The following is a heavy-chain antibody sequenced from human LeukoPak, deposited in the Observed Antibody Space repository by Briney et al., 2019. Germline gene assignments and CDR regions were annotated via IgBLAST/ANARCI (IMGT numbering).Heavy chain of an antibody. D-gene: IGHD3-22*01. CDR2: INPRSGGA. J-gene: IGHJ4*02. Sequence: ASVKVSCKASGYTFTDYYIHWMRQAPGQGLEWMGGINPRSGGAKDAQKFQGRVTMTRDTSISTAYMELSRLRSDDTALYYCARGRHFDSDGYYEAFYFDYWGQGTLVTVSS. V-gene: IGHV1-2*02. CDR3: ARGRHFDSDGYYEAFYFDY. CDR1: GYTFTDYY.